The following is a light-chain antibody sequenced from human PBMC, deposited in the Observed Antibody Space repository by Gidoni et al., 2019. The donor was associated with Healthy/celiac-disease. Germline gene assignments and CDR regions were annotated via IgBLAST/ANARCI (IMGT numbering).Light chain of an antibody. Sequence: IVFTQSPGTLPLSPGERATLSCRASQSVSSSYLAWYQQKPGQAPRLLIYGSSSRATGIPDRVSVSGSGTDFTLTISRLELEDFAVDYCQQYGSSPPKITFGGGTKVEIK. CDR3: QQYGSSPPKIT. V-gene: IGKV3-20*01. J-gene: IGKJ4*01. CDR1: QSVSSSY. CDR2: GSS.